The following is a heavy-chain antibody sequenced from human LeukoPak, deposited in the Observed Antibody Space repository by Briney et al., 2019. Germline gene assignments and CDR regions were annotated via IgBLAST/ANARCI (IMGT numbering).Heavy chain of an antibody. CDR1: GTSTSSSSYY. J-gene: IGHJ4*02. Sequence: SETLSLTCSVSGTSTSSSSYYWGWLRQPPGKGLEWVGSIHYSGSTYYNPSLKSRVTISRDMSMNQFSLKLRSVTAADTAVYYRARAQIGTTLPFDYWGQGTLVTVSS. V-gene: IGHV4-39*07. CDR3: ARAQIGTTLPFDY. D-gene: IGHD1-7*01. CDR2: IHYSGST.